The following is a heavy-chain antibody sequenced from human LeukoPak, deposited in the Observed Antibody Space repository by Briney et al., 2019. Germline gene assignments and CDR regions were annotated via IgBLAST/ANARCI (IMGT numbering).Heavy chain of an antibody. Sequence: SVKVSCKASGGTFISYAISWVRQAPGQGLEWMGGIIPIFGTANYAQKFQGRVTITADESTSTAYMELSSLRSEDTAVYYCARGDPEMATIPYHFDYWGQGTLVTVSS. CDR2: IIPIFGTA. D-gene: IGHD5-24*01. CDR1: GGTFISYA. CDR3: ARGDPEMATIPYHFDY. V-gene: IGHV1-69*13. J-gene: IGHJ4*02.